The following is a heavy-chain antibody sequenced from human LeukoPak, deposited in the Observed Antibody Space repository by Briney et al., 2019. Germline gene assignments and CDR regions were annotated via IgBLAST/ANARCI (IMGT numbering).Heavy chain of an antibody. J-gene: IGHJ4*02. D-gene: IGHD3-22*01. CDR1: GGSISSSSYY. V-gene: IGHV4-39*07. CDR2: MYYSGST. CDR3: ARLPGYYDSSGYYYVASFDY. Sequence: SETLSLTCTVSGGSISSSSYYWGWIRQPPGKGLEWIGSMYYSGSTYYNPSLKSRVTISVDTSKNQFSLKLSSVTAADTAVYYCARLPGYYDSSGYYYVASFDYWGQGTLVTVSS.